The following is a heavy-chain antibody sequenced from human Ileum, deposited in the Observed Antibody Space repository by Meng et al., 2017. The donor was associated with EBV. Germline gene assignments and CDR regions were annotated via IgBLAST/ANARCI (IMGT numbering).Heavy chain of an antibody. V-gene: IGHV1-3*01. CDR1: GYTFTRYP. D-gene: IGHD3/OR15-3a*01. CDR2: INPNNGET. J-gene: IGHJ4*02. Sequence: QVQLGQAWAEVKKPGASVKLSCKASGYTFTRYPIHWVRQAPGQRPEWMGWINPNNGETEFSQKFQGRVTITRDTSATTAYMELISLRSEDTAVYYCASRPGFNIGPFDFWGQGTLVTVSS. CDR3: ASRPGFNIGPFDF.